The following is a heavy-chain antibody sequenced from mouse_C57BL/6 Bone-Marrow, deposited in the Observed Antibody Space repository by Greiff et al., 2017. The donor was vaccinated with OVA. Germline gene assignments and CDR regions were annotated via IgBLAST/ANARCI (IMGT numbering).Heavy chain of an antibody. CDR3: TRRGGYPAWFAY. CDR1: GYTFTSYW. D-gene: IGHD2-2*01. Sequence: EVQLQQPGAELVKPGASVKLSCKASGYTFTSYWMHWVKQRPGQGLEWIGAIYPGNSDTSYNQKFKGKAKLTAVTAASTAYMELSSLTNEDSAVYYCTRRGGYPAWFAYWGQGTLVTVSA. CDR2: IYPGNSDT. J-gene: IGHJ3*01. V-gene: IGHV1-5*01.